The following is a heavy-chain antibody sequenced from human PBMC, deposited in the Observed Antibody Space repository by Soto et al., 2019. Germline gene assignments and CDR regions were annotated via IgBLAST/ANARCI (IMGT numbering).Heavy chain of an antibody. CDR2: INAGNGNT. D-gene: IGHD1-26*01. Sequence: QVQLVQSGAEEKKPGASVKVSCKASGYTLTSYAMHWVRQAPGQRLEWMGWINAGNGNTKYSQKFQGRVTITRDTSASTAYMELSSLRSEDTAVYYCASSATTADYYYGMDVWGQGTTVTVSS. V-gene: IGHV1-3*05. J-gene: IGHJ6*02. CDR1: GYTLTSYA. CDR3: ASSATTADYYYGMDV.